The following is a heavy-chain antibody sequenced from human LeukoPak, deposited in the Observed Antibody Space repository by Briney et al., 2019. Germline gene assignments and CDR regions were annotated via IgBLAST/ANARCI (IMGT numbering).Heavy chain of an antibody. CDR2: INPSGGST. CDR1: GYILTSYY. Sequence: ASVKVSCKASGYILTSYYMHWVRQAPGQGLEWMGIINPSGGSTSYAQKFQGRVTMTRDTSTSTVYMQLSSLRSEDTAVYYCASEDCSGGSCYLFGYWGQGTLVTVSS. J-gene: IGHJ4*02. CDR3: ASEDCSGGSCYLFGY. D-gene: IGHD2-15*01. V-gene: IGHV1-46*01.